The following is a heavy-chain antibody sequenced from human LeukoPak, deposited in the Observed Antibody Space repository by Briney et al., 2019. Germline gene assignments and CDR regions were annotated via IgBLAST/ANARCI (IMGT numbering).Heavy chain of an antibody. CDR2: TKQDGSEK. Sequence: PAGSLRVSCAASGFTFSRYWMSWVRQAPGKGLEWVANTKQDGSEKNYVDSVKGRFTISRDNAKNSLYLQMNSLRAEDTAVYYCASTFGLGAFWGHRHMVTVSS. D-gene: IGHD3/OR15-3a*01. CDR1: GFTFSRYW. J-gene: IGHJ4*03. CDR3: ASTFGLGAF. V-gene: IGHV3-7*05.